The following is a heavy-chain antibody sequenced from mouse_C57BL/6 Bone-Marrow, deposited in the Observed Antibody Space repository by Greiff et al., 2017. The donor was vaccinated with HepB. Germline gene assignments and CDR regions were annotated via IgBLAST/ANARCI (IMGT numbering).Heavy chain of an antibody. V-gene: IGHV14-4*01. CDR1: GFNIKDDY. Sequence: VQLQQSGAELVRPGASVKLSCTASGFNIKDDYMHWVKQRPEQGLEWIGWIDPDNGDTEYASKFQGKATITADTSSNTAYLQLSSLTSEVTVVYYCTSYWYFYVWGTGTTVTVSS. CDR2: IDPDNGDT. CDR3: TSYWYFYV. J-gene: IGHJ1*03.